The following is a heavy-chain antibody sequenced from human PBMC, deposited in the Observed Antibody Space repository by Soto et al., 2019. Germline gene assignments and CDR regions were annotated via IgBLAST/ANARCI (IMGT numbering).Heavy chain of an antibody. CDR1: GGSVSNSNDY. Sequence: TLSLTCTVSGGSVSNSNDYWGWIRQSPGKGLEWIGSVYYRGRSYSKSSVKSRVTISVDTSKNQFSLNLNSVTASDTAVYYCVSQRTSVLTQAYFDYWGPGALVTVS. D-gene: IGHD2-8*01. J-gene: IGHJ4*02. CDR3: VSQRTSVLTQAYFDY. CDR2: VYYRGRS. V-gene: IGHV4-39*01.